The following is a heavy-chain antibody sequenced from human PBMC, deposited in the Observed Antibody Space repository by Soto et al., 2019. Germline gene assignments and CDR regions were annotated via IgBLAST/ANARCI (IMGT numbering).Heavy chain of an antibody. CDR2: IYYSGST. CDR1: GDSISSYY. J-gene: IGHJ6*02. V-gene: IGHV4-59*01. D-gene: IGHD6-6*01. CDR3: ARGDIAARRGHYYYGMDV. Sequence: SETLSLTCTVSGDSISSYYWSWIRQPPGKGLEWIGYIYYSGSTNYNPSLKSRVTLSVDTSKNQFSLKLSSVTAADTAVYYCARGDIAARRGHYYYGMDVWGQGTTVTVSS.